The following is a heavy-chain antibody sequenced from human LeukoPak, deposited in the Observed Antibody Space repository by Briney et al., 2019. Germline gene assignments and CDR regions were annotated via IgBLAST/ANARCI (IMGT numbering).Heavy chain of an antibody. J-gene: IGHJ3*02. CDR3: ARASSLRFEDAFDI. V-gene: IGHV1-2*02. D-gene: IGHD3-3*01. Sequence: ASVKVSCKASGYTFTGYYMHWVRQAPGQGLDWMGWINPNSGGTNYAQKFQGRVTMTRDTSISTAYMELSRLRSDDTAVYYCARASSLRFEDAFDIWGQGTMVTVSS. CDR2: INPNSGGT. CDR1: GYTFTGYY.